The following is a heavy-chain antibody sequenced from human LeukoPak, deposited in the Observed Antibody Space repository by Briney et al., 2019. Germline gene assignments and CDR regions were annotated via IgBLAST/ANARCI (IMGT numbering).Heavy chain of an antibody. J-gene: IGHJ1*01. CDR2: IYHSGST. V-gene: IGHV4-38-2*01. Sequence: SETLSLTCAVSGYSISSGYYWGWIRQPPGKGLEWIVSIYHSGSTYYNPSLKSRVTISVDTSKNQFSLKLSSVTAADTAVYYCARHQLRSFDWGQGTLVTVSS. CDR1: GYSISSGYY. CDR3: ARHQLRSFD. D-gene: IGHD3-9*01.